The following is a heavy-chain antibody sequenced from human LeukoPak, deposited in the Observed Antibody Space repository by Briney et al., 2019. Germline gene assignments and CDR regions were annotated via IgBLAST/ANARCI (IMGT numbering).Heavy chain of an antibody. V-gene: IGHV1-2*02. CDR3: ARIANYDFWSGYFYYFDY. D-gene: IGHD3-3*01. CDR2: INPNSGGT. Sequence: ASVKVSCKASGYTFTGYYMHWVRQAPGQGLEWMGWINPNSGGTNYAQKFQGRVTMTRDTSISTAYMELSRLRSDDTAVYYCARIANYDFWSGYFYYFDYWGQGTLVTVSS. J-gene: IGHJ4*02. CDR1: GYTFTGYY.